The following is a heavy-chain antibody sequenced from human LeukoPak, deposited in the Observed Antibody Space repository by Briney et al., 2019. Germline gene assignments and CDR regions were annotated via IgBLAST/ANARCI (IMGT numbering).Heavy chain of an antibody. D-gene: IGHD6-19*01. Sequence: PGGSLRLSCAASGFTFSSYAMSWVRQAPGKGLEWVSYISSSGSTIYYADSVKGRFTISRDNAKNSLYLQMNSLRAEDTAVYYCARDSSGWYYYYYGMDVWGQGTTVTVSS. CDR2: ISSSGSTI. J-gene: IGHJ6*02. CDR1: GFTFSSYA. V-gene: IGHV3-48*03. CDR3: ARDSSGWYYYYYGMDV.